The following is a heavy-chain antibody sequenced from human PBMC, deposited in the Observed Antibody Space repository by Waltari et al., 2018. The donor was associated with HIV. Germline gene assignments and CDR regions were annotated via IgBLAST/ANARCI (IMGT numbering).Heavy chain of an antibody. Sequence: QVQLQQWGAGLLKPSETLSLTCAVYGGSFSNYYWTWIRQSPGKGLEWIGEINHSGATNYIPSLTGRSTMSVDTSKNQFSLKLSSVTAADTAVYYCARDPRYMITSGPLDYWGQGTLVTVSS. V-gene: IGHV4-34*01. J-gene: IGHJ4*02. CDR3: ARDPRYMITSGPLDY. CDR1: GGSFSNYY. D-gene: IGHD3-16*01. CDR2: INHSGAT.